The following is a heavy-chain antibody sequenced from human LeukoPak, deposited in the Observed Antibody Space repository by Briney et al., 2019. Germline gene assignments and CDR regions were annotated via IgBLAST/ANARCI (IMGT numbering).Heavy chain of an antibody. D-gene: IGHD6-13*01. CDR3: ARDRIAWQLAPYYYYGMDV. J-gene: IGHJ6*02. CDR1: GFTFSSYG. CDR2: IWYDGSNK. V-gene: IGHV3-33*01. Sequence: GGSLRLSCAVSGFTFSSYGMHWVRQAPGKGLEWVAVIWYDGSNKYYADSVKGRFTISRDNSKNTLYLQMNSLRAEDTAVYYCARDRIAWQLAPYYYYGMDVWGQGTTVTVSS.